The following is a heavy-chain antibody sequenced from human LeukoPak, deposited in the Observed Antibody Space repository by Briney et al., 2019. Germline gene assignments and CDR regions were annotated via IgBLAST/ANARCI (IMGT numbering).Heavy chain of an antibody. Sequence: GGSLRLSCAASGFTFSIYAMSWFRQGTAKGLEWVSSTSSGGELTFYADSVKGRFTISRDNSKNTLYLQMNSLRAEDTAVYYCAKDRPNYYHDNGHHYRRGGDCWGQGTLVTVSS. CDR1: GFTFSIYA. J-gene: IGHJ4*02. CDR3: AKDRPNYYHDNGHHYRRGGDC. V-gene: IGHV3-23*01. D-gene: IGHD3-10*01. CDR2: TSSGGELT.